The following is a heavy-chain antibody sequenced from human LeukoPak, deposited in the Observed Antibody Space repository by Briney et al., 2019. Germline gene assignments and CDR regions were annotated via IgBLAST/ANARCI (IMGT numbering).Heavy chain of an antibody. D-gene: IGHD6-13*01. CDR1: EFSVGSNY. V-gene: IGHV3-66*01. Sequence: GGSLRLSCAASEFSVGSNYMTWVRQAPGKGLEWVSLIYSGGSTYYADSVKGRFTISRDNSKNTLYLQMNSLRAEDTAVYYCARGSGYSSSWFDYWGQGTLVTVSS. J-gene: IGHJ4*02. CDR3: ARGSGYSSSWFDY. CDR2: IYSGGST.